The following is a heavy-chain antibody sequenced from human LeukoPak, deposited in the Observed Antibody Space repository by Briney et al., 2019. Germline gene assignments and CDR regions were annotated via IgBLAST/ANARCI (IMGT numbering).Heavy chain of an antibody. CDR1: GGSFSGYY. J-gene: IGHJ4*02. D-gene: IGHD5-12*01. CDR2: INHSGST. Sequence: SETLSLTCAVYGGSFSGYYWSWIRQPPGKGLEWIGEINHSGSTNYNPSLKSRVTISVDTSKNQFSLKLSSVTAADTAVYYCARGPVYSGYVDYWGQGTLVTVSS. CDR3: ARGPVYSGYVDY. V-gene: IGHV4-34*01.